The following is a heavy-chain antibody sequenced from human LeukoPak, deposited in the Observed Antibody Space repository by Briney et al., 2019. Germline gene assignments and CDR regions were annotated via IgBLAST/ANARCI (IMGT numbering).Heavy chain of an antibody. CDR1: GGSINSYY. CDR2: IYYSGST. Sequence: SETLSLTCTVSGGSINSYYWSWIRQPPGKGLEWIEYIYYSGSTSYNPSLKSRVTISVDTSKNQFSLKLNSVTAADTAMYYCARLFHPALSGNYPFDYWGQGTLVTVSS. V-gene: IGHV4-59*01. D-gene: IGHD1-26*01. J-gene: IGHJ4*02. CDR3: ARLFHPALSGNYPFDY.